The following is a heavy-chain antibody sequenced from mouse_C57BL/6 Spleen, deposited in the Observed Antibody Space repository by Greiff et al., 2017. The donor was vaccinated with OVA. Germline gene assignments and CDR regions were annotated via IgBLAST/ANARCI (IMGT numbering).Heavy chain of an antibody. CDR1: GYTFTSYW. V-gene: IGHV1-50*01. Sequence: VQLQQPGAELVKPGASVKLSCKASGYTFTSYWMQWVKQRPGQGLEWIGEIDPSDSYTNYNQKFKGKATLTVDTSSSTAYMQLSSLTSEDSAVYYCASNYGAYWGQGTLVTVSA. D-gene: IGHD1-1*01. CDR3: ASNYGAY. J-gene: IGHJ3*01. CDR2: IDPSDSYT.